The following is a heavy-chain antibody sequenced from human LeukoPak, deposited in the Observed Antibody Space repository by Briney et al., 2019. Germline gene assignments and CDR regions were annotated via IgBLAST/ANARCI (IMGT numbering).Heavy chain of an antibody. D-gene: IGHD4-17*01. J-gene: IGHJ4*02. V-gene: IGHV3-7*01. CDR2: IKEDGSQR. Sequence: GGSLRLSCAASGFTFSSFWMSWVRQAPGKGLEWVANIKEDGSQRYYVNSVKGRFTISRDNAKNSLYLQMSSLRAEDTAVYYCAKNETTVTTLFENWGQGTLVTVSS. CDR3: AKNETTVTTLFEN. CDR1: GFTFSSFW.